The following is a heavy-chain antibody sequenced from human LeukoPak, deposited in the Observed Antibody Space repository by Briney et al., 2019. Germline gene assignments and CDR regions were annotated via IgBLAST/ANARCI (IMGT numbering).Heavy chain of an antibody. CDR2: IYTSGST. CDR1: GGSISSGSYY. J-gene: IGHJ6*03. V-gene: IGHV4-61*02. CDR3: ARVTPTPALYYYYMDV. D-gene: IGHD4-23*01. Sequence: PSETLSLTCTVSGGSISSGSYYWSWIRQPAGKGLEWIGRIYTSGSTNYNPSLKSRVTISVDTSKNQFSLKLSSVTAADTAVYYCARVTPTPALYYYYMDVWGKGTTVTVSS.